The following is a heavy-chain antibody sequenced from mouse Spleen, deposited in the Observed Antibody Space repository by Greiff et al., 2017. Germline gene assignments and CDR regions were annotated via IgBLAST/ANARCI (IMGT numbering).Heavy chain of an antibody. CDR1: GFTFSNYW. D-gene: IGHD2-10*01. Sequence: EVKLVESGGGLVQPGGSMKLSCVASGFTFSNYWMNWVRQSPEKGLEWVAQIRLKSDNYATHYAESVKGRFTISRDDSKSSVYLQMNNLRAEDTGIYYCTVVLLWGFAYWGQGTLVTVSA. CDR2: IRLKSDNYAT. CDR3: TVVLLWGFAY. J-gene: IGHJ3*01. V-gene: IGHV6-3*01.